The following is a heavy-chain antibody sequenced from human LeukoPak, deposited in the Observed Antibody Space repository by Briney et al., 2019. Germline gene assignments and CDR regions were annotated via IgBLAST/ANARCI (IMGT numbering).Heavy chain of an antibody. V-gene: IGHV3-23*01. Sequence: GGSLRLSCAASGFTFSSYGMSWVRQAPGKGLEWVSAISGSGGSTYYADSVKGRFTISRDNSKNTLYLQMNSLRAEDTAVYYCAIRILYDGGFDYWGQGTLVTVSS. CDR3: AIRILYDGGFDY. CDR1: GFTFSSYG. J-gene: IGHJ4*02. CDR2: ISGSGGST. D-gene: IGHD5/OR15-5a*01.